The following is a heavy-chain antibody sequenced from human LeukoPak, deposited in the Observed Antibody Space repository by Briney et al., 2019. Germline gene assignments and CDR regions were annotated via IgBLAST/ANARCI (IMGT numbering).Heavy chain of an antibody. CDR1: GFTFSGYG. CDR2: IQYDGSNK. J-gene: IGHJ1*01. Sequence: PGGSLRLSCAASGFTFSGYGMHWVRQAPGKGLEWVTIIQYDGSNKYYADSVKGRFTISRDNSKNTLYLQMNSLRTEDTAVYYCAKGSQYYYESSGYYPEYFQHWGQGTLVTVPS. CDR3: AKGSQYYYESSGYYPEYFQH. D-gene: IGHD3-22*01. V-gene: IGHV3-30*02.